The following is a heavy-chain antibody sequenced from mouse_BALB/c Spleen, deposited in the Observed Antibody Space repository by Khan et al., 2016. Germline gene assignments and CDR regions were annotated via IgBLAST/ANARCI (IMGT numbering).Heavy chain of an antibody. CDR2: ISYSGST. V-gene: IGHV3-2*02. J-gene: IGHJ2*01. CDR3: ARWDTTVGGDYFDY. CDR1: GYSITSDYA. D-gene: IGHD1-1*01. Sequence: EVQLQESGPGLVKPSQSLSLTCTVTGYSITSDYAWNWIRQFPGNKLEWMGYISYSGSTSYNPSLKSRISITRDTSKNQFFLQLNSVTTEDTATXYCARWDTTVGGDYFDYWGQGTTLTVSS.